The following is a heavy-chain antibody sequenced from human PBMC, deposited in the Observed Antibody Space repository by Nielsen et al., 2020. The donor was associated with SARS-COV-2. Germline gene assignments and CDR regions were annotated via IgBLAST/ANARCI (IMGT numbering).Heavy chain of an antibody. CDR2: IWYDGSNK. J-gene: IGHJ6*04. V-gene: IGHV3-33*01. Sequence: GESLKISCAASGFTFSSYGMHWVRQAPGKGLEWVAVIWYDGSNKYYADSVKGRFTISRDNSKNTLYLQMNSLRAEDTAVYYCARDSFTMVRGVIILMDVWGKGTTVTVSS. CDR3: ARDSFTMVRGVIILMDV. D-gene: IGHD3-10*01. CDR1: GFTFSSYG.